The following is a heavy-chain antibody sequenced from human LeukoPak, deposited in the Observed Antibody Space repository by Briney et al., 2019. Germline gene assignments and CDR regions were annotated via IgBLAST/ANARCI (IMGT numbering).Heavy chain of an antibody. D-gene: IGHD4-17*01. CDR1: GDSFSYFY. Sequence: PSETLSLTCTVSGDSFSYFYWSWIRQPPGKGLEWIGYIYNSGSTSYNPSLKSRVYISVDTSKNQFSLELSSLPAADTAVYYCAREFDYEGVDPWGQGTLVTVSS. J-gene: IGHJ5*02. CDR3: AREFDYEGVDP. V-gene: IGHV4-4*08. CDR2: IYNSGST.